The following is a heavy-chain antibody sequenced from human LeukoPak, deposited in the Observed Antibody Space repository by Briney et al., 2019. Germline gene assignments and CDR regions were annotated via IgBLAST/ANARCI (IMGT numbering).Heavy chain of an antibody. D-gene: IGHD3-22*01. CDR1: GFTFSSYG. CDR3: AKDHYDSSGSDY. J-gene: IGHJ4*02. CDR2: ISYDGSNK. V-gene: IGHV3-30*18. Sequence: GGSLRLSCAASGFTFSSYGMHWVRQAPGKGLEWVAVISYDGSNKYYADSVKGRFTISRDNSKNTLYLQMNSLRAEDTAVYYCAKDHYDSSGSDYWGQGTLVTVSS.